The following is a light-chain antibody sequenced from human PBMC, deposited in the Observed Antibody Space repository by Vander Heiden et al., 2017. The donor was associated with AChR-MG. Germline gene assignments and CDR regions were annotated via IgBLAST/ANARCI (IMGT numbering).Light chain of an antibody. CDR1: QSVRNSH. Sequence: EIVLTQSPGTLSLSPGERATLSCRASQSVRNSHLAWYQQKIGQAPRLLIYDASRRATDIPDRFSGSGSGTDFTLTISRVEPEDFAVYYCQQDHSSPFTFGPGTTVDVK. V-gene: IGKV3-20*01. CDR3: QQDHSSPFT. CDR2: DAS. J-gene: IGKJ3*01.